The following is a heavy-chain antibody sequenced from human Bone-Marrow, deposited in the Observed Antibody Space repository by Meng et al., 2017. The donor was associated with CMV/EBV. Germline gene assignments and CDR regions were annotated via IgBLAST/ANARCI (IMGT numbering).Heavy chain of an antibody. CDR1: RYTFAGYH. Sequence: SVKVSCKASRYTFAGYHVHWVRQAPGQGLEWVGWVSVYNGNTEYAQKLQGRVTMTTDTSTTTAYMELRSLRSDDTAVYYCARGLLLYASLWGQGTPVTVSS. D-gene: IGHD2-2*02. CDR2: VSVYNGNT. V-gene: IGHV1-18*04. CDR3: ARGLLLYASL. J-gene: IGHJ1*01.